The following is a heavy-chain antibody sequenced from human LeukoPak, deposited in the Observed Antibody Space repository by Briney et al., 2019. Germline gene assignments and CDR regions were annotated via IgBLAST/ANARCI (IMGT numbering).Heavy chain of an antibody. CDR3: ASPRYIARYYDFWSGYYDPFDY. CDR2: ISYDGSNK. CDR1: GFTFSSYA. V-gene: IGHV3-30-3*01. J-gene: IGHJ4*02. D-gene: IGHD3-3*01. Sequence: QTGGSLRLSCAASGFTFSSYAMHWVRQAPGKGLEWVAVISYDGSNKYYADSVKGRFTISRDNSKNTLYLQMNSLRAEDTAVYYCASPRYIARYYDFWSGYYDPFDYWGQGTLVTVYS.